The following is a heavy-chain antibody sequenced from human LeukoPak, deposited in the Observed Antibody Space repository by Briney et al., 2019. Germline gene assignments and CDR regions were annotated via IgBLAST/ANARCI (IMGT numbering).Heavy chain of an antibody. Sequence: GGSLRLSCAASGFTFSSYSMNWVRQAPGRGLEWVSFISSSSSDIYYADSVKGRFTISRDNAKNSLYLQMNSLSAEDTPVYYCARGEYGSGSYHIDYWGQGTLVTVSS. J-gene: IGHJ4*02. CDR1: GFTFSSYS. V-gene: IGHV3-21*01. D-gene: IGHD3-10*01. CDR2: ISSSSSDI. CDR3: ARGEYGSGSYHIDY.